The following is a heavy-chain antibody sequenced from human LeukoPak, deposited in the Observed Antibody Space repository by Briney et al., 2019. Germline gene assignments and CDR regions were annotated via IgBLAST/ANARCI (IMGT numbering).Heavy chain of an antibody. D-gene: IGHD3-10*01. J-gene: IGHJ4*02. CDR1: GFSFSNYG. CDR2: ISGSGGST. V-gene: IGHV3-23*01. CDR3: AKDGSRRSLDY. Sequence: GSLRLSCAASGFSFSNYGMSWVRQAPEKGLEWVSTISGSGGSTYYADSVKGRFTISRDNSKNTLYLQMNSLRAEDTAVYYCAKDGSRRSLDYWGQGTLVTVSS.